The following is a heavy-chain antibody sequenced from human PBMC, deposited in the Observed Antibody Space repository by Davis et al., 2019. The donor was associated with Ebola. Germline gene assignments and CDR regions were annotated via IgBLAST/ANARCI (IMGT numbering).Heavy chain of an antibody. J-gene: IGHJ4*02. Sequence: GESLKISCKGSEYSFTKYWIGWVRKMPGKGLEWMGIIYPGDSHTKYSPSFQGQVTISADKSISTAYLQWSSLKASDTAIYYCARRGYSGYDHWDYWGQGTLVTVSS. CDR3: ARRGYSGYDHWDY. CDR1: EYSFTKYW. CDR2: IYPGDSHT. D-gene: IGHD5-12*01. V-gene: IGHV5-51*01.